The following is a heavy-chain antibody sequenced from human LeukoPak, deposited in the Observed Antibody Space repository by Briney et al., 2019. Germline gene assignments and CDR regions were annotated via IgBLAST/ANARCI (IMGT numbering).Heavy chain of an antibody. D-gene: IGHD7-27*01. CDR3: ARGILTGNPERDY. Sequence: SETLSLTCTVSGGSLSSYYWSWIRQPPGKGLEWIGYIYYSGSTNYNPSLKSRVIISVDTSKNQFSLKLTSVTAADTAVYYCARGILTGNPERDYWGQGTLVTVSS. CDR2: IYYSGST. J-gene: IGHJ4*02. CDR1: GGSLSSYY. V-gene: IGHV4-59*01.